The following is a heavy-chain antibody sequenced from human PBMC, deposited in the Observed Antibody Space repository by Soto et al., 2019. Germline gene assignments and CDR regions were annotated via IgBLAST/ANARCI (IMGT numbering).Heavy chain of an antibody. J-gene: IGHJ4*02. D-gene: IGHD3-10*01. CDR3: AKDRGGGFTGPIDY. CDR2: ISYDGSNK. V-gene: IGHV3-30*18. CDR1: GFTFSSYG. Sequence: QVQLVESGGGVVQPGRSLRLSCAASGFTFSSYGMHWVRQAPGKGLEWVAVISYDGSNKYYADSVKGRFTISRDNSKNTLYLQMNSMRAEDTAVYYCAKDRGGGFTGPIDYWGQGTLVTVSS.